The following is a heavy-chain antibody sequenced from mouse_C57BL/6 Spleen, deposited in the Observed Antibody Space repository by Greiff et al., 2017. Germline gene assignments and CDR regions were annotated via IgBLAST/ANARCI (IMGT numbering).Heavy chain of an antibody. V-gene: IGHV1-18*01. J-gene: IGHJ2*01. Sequence: EVQLQQSGPELVKPGASVKIPCKASGYTFTDYNMDWVKQSHGKSLEWIGDINPNNGGTIYNQKFKGKATLTVDKSSSTAYMELRSLTSEDTAVYYCATRDYSNYVSFDDWGQGTTLTVSS. CDR1: GYTFTDYN. CDR3: ATRDYSNYVSFDD. CDR2: INPNNGGT. D-gene: IGHD2-5*01.